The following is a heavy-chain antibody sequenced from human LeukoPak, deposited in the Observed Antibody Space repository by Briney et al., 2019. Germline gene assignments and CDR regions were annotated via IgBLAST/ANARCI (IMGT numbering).Heavy chain of an antibody. CDR3: AKDQSQTHDDSSGFLH. Sequence: GGSLRLSCAASGFSFSSYAMSWVRQAPGKGLEWFSTLSGNGGSTYYADSVKGRFTISRDNSKNTLYLQTSSLSVDDTAVYYCAKDQSQTHDDSSGFLHWGQGTLVTVSS. J-gene: IGHJ4*02. CDR2: LSGNGGST. CDR1: GFSFSSYA. D-gene: IGHD3-22*01. V-gene: IGHV3-23*01.